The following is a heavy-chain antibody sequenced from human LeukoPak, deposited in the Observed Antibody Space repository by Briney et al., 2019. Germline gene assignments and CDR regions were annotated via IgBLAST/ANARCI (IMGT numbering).Heavy chain of an antibody. Sequence: GGSLRLSCAASAFTFSSYGMLWVRQAPGKGLEWVAFIRYDGDNKYYADSVKGRFTISRDNSKNTLYLEMNSLIPEDTALYYCAKPQEADLWVPDYWGQGTLVTVSS. CDR2: IRYDGDNK. CDR1: AFTFSSYG. V-gene: IGHV3-30*02. J-gene: IGHJ4*02. CDR3: AKPQEADLWVPDY. D-gene: IGHD3-3*01.